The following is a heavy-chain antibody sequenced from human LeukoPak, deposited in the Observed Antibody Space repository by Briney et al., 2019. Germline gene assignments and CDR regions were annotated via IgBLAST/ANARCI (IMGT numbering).Heavy chain of an antibody. D-gene: IGHD3-22*01. J-gene: IGHJ4*02. CDR3: ARGMDYYDNRGYTTDS. CDR1: GFTFSSYA. CDR2: ISGSGGST. V-gene: IGHV3-23*01. Sequence: GRSLGLSCAASGFTFSSYAMSWVRQAPGKGLEWVSVISGSGGSTYSADSVKGRFTISRDNAKNTVYLQMNGLRAEDTAVYFCARGMDYYDNRGYTTDSWGQGTLVTVSS.